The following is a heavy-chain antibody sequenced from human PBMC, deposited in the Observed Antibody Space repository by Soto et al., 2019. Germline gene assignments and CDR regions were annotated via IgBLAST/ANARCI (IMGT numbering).Heavy chain of an antibody. CDR3: ARVPGP. CDR2: IYHSGST. CDR1: GGSINNYY. V-gene: IGHV4-59*12. Sequence: SETLSLTCTVSGGSINNYYWSWIRQPPGKGLEWIGYIYHSGSTNYNPSLKSRVTISVDRSKNQFSLKLSSVTAADTAVYYCARVPGPWGQGTLVTVSS. J-gene: IGHJ5*02.